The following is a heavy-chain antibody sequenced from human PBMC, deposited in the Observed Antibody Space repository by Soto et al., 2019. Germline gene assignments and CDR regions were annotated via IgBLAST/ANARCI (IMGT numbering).Heavy chain of an antibody. J-gene: IGHJ4*02. D-gene: IGHD3-22*01. CDR1: GFSLNTGGVG. V-gene: IGHV2-5*02. Sequence: QITLKESGPTLVKPTQTLTLTCTFSGFSLNTGGVGVGWIRQPPGKALEWLALSYWDDVNYYSPSLKDRLTITKDTSNNQVVLRVTNMDPVDTATYYCAHRRGYDSSGYYYELDYWGQGTLVTVSS. CDR2: SYWDDVN. CDR3: AHRRGYDSSGYYYELDY.